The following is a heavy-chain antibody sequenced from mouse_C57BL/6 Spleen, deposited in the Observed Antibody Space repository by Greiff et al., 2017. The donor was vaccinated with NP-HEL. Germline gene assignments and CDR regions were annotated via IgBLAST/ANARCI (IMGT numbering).Heavy chain of an antibody. CDR2: IWRGGST. CDR3: AKNLGYDYDWYFDV. J-gene: IGHJ1*03. Sequence: VQLQQSGPGLVQPSQSLSITCTVSGFSLTSYGVHWVRQSPGKGLEWLGVIWRGGSTDYNAAFMSRLSITKDNSKSQVFFKMNSLQADDTAIYYCAKNLGYDYDWYFDVWGTGTTVTVSS. CDR1: GFSLTSYG. V-gene: IGHV2-5*01. D-gene: IGHD2-4*01.